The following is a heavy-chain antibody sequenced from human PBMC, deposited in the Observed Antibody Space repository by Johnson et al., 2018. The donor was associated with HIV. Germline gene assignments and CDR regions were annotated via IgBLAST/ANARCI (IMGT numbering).Heavy chain of an antibody. Sequence: VQLVESGGGVVQPGGSLRLSCAASGFTFSSSWMHWVCQAPEKGLAWVADIKCDGSEKYYVDSVKGRFTISRDNAKNSLYLQMNSLRAEDTAVYYCARDGSYNVLRFLEWFLRGGDAFDIWGQGTMVTVSS. CDR2: IKCDGSEK. CDR1: GFTFSSSW. J-gene: IGHJ3*02. CDR3: ARDGSYNVLRFLEWFLRGGDAFDI. D-gene: IGHD3-3*01. V-gene: IGHV3-7*03.